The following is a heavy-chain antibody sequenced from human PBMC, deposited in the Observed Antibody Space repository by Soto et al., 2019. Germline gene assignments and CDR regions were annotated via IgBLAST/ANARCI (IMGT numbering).Heavy chain of an antibody. Sequence: GESLKISCKGSGYSFTSYWISWVRQMPGRGLEWMGRIDPSDSYTNYSPSFQGHVTISADKSISTAYLQWGSLKASDTAMYYCARRCSSTSCYGRYYGMDVWGQGTTVTVSS. D-gene: IGHD2-2*01. CDR2: IDPSDSYT. V-gene: IGHV5-10-1*01. J-gene: IGHJ6*02. CDR1: GYSFTSYW. CDR3: ARRCSSTSCYGRYYGMDV.